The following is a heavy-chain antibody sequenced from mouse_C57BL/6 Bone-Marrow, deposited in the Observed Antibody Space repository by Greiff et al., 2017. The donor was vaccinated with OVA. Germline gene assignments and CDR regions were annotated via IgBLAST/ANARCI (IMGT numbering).Heavy chain of an antibody. J-gene: IGHJ1*03. V-gene: IGHV1-53*01. Sequence: VQLQQPGPELVKPGASVKLSCKASGYTFTSYWMHWVKQRPGQGLEWIGNINPSNGGTNYNEKFKSKATLTVDKSSSTAYMQLSSLTSEDSAVYYCARETTVVPYWYFDVWGTGTTVTVSS. D-gene: IGHD1-1*01. CDR2: INPSNGGT. CDR3: ARETTVVPYWYFDV. CDR1: GYTFTSYW.